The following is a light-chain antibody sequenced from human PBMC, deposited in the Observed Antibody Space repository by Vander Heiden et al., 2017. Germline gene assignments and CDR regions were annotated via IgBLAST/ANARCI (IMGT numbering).Light chain of an antibody. J-gene: IGLJ3*02. CDR3: AAWDDNLSGL. CDR1: LSTIGSHD. Sequence: QSVLTQPPSASGTPGQRVTISCSGDLSTIGSHDVYWYQQFPGTPPKLLLYRNTQRPAGVPERFSASKSCTSASLAISGLWVEDEADYYCAAWDDNLSGLFGGGTKLTVL. V-gene: IGLV1-47*03. CDR2: RNT.